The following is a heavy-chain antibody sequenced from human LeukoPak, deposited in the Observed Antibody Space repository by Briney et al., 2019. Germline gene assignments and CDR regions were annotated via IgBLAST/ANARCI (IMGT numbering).Heavy chain of an antibody. CDR3: VRDMGYYDKV. CDR1: GLSFSEYN. J-gene: IGHJ4*02. Sequence: GGSLRLSCAVSGLSFSEYNMNWVRQAPGKGLEWVSSISSSSSYIDYADSVKGRFTISRDNAKNTLYLQMNSLRAEDTAVYYCVRDMGYYDKVWGQGTLVTVSS. CDR2: ISSSSSYI. V-gene: IGHV3-21*01. D-gene: IGHD3-22*01.